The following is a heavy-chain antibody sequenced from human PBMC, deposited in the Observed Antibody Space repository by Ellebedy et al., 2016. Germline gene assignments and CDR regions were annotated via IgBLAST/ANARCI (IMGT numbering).Heavy chain of an antibody. D-gene: IGHD4-11*01. CDR1: GFTFSDYY. V-gene: IGHV3-11*05. Sequence: GGSLRLSCAASGFTFSDYYMSWIRQAPGKGLEWLSYISGSSSYTNYADSVKGRFTISRDTSKNTLYLQMNSLRADDTAVYYCAKDYSGLRGLDVWGQGTTVTVSS. CDR2: ISGSSSYT. CDR3: AKDYSGLRGLDV. J-gene: IGHJ6*02.